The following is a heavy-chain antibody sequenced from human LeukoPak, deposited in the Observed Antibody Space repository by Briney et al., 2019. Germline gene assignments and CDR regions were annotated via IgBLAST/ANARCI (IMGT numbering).Heavy chain of an antibody. Sequence: SQTLSLTCTVSGGSISSGSYYWSWIRQPPGKGLEWIGYIYYSGSTNYNPSLKSRVTISVDTSKNQFSLKLSSVTAADTAVYYCARVIAAAAFGMDVWGKGTTVTVSS. CDR1: GGSISSGSYY. V-gene: IGHV4-61*01. CDR3: ARVIAAAAFGMDV. D-gene: IGHD6-6*01. CDR2: IYYSGST. J-gene: IGHJ6*04.